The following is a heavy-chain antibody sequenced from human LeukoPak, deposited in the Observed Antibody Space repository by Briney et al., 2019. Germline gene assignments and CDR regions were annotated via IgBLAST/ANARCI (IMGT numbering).Heavy chain of an antibody. D-gene: IGHD3-22*01. CDR2: ISSSSSYI. Sequence: GSLRLSCAASGLTFSSYSMNWVRQAPGKGLEWVSSISSSSSYIYYADSVKGRFTISRDNAKNSLYLQMNSLRAEDTAVYYCARSMIVGVAAAFDIWGQGTMVTVSS. CDR1: GLTFSSYS. J-gene: IGHJ3*02. CDR3: ARSMIVGVAAAFDI. V-gene: IGHV3-21*01.